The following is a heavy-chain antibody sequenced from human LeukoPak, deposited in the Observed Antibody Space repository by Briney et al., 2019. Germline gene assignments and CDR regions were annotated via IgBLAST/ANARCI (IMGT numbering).Heavy chain of an antibody. Sequence: GGSLRLSCAASGFPFSTHSLNWVRQAPGKGLEWVSGISESGGSTYYADSVQGRFTISRDNSKHTLYLQMNSLRVEDTAVYYCAKDPYSGTYFDFWGQGTLVTVSS. CDR3: AKDPYSGTYFDF. V-gene: IGHV3-23*01. CDR1: GFPFSTHS. CDR2: ISESGGST. J-gene: IGHJ4*02. D-gene: IGHD1-26*01.